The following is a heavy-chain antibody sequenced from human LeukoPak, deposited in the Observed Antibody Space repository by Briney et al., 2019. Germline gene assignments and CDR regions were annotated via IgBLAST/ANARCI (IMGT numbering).Heavy chain of an antibody. CDR3: ARGSKTAGTIYSFDY. CDR2: ISVSVDST. CDR1: GFTFSSYG. Sequence: GGSLRHSCAASGFTFSSYGMSWVRQAPGKGLEWVSGISVSVDSTYYADSVKGRFTISRDNAKNTVYLQMNSLRAEDTAVYYCARGSKTAGTIYSFDYWGQGTLVTVSS. J-gene: IGHJ4*02. D-gene: IGHD6-13*01. V-gene: IGHV3-23*01.